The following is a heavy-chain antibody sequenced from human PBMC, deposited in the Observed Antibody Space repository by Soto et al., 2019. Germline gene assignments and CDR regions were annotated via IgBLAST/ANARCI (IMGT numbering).Heavy chain of an antibody. Sequence: GGSLRLSCAASGFTFSSYAMSWVRQAPGKGLEWVSAISGSGSSTYYADSVKGRFNISRDNSKNTLYLQMNSLRAEDTAVYYCAKGYCSGGSCLFDYWGQGTLVNVSS. V-gene: IGHV3-23*01. CDR1: GFTFSSYA. CDR2: ISGSGSST. D-gene: IGHD2-15*01. CDR3: AKGYCSGGSCLFDY. J-gene: IGHJ4*02.